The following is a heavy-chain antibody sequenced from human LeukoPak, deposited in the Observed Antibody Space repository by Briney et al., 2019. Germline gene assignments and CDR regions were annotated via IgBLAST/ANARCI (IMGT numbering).Heavy chain of an antibody. J-gene: IGHJ4*02. CDR1: GYTFTGNY. V-gene: IGHV1-2*02. CDR2: INPNSGVT. Sequence: SVKVSCKASGYTFTGNYMHWVRQAPGQGLEWMGSINPNSGVTNYAQKFQGRVTITTNTSISTAYMELRSLRSDDTAVYYCARVSYLDYWGQGTLVTVSS. CDR3: ARVSYLDY.